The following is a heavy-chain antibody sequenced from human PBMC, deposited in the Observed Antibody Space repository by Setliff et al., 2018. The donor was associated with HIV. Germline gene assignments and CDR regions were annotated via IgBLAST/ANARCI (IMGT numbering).Heavy chain of an antibody. CDR3: ARDSAIVTTIIDHYYGMDV. CDR2: INAGNGNT. J-gene: IGHJ6*02. Sequence: ASVKVSCKASVYTFTDYAIYWMRQAPGQRLEWLGWINAGNGNTEYSQNSQGRVTISRDTSASTAYMELSSLRSEDTAVYYCARDSAIVTTIIDHYYGMDVWGQGTTVTVSS. CDR1: VYTFTDYA. V-gene: IGHV1-3*01. D-gene: IGHD5-12*01.